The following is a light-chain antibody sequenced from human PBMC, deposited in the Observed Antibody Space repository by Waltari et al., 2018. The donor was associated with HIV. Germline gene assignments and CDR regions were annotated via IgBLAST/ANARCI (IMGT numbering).Light chain of an antibody. CDR2: DAS. V-gene: IGKV3-11*01. CDR1: QSVSTY. CDR3: QQRTNWPTWT. Sequence: DIVLTQSPATLSLSPGERATLSCRARQSVSTYLAWYQQRPGQAPRLLIYDASDRATGIPARFSGSGSGTDFTLTISSLEPEDFAVYYCQQRTNWPTWTFGQGTKVEIK. J-gene: IGKJ1*01.